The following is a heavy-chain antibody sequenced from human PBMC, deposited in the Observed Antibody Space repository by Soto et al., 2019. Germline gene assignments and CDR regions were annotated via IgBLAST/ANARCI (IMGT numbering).Heavy chain of an antibody. J-gene: IGHJ4*02. Sequence: ASVKVSCKASGGTFSSYTISWVRQAPGQGLEWMGRIIPILGIANYAQKFQGRFTISRDNSKSTVYLQMNSLRAEDTAIYYCAKDTYYYDSSGYYVFDYWGQGALVTVSS. CDR2: IIPILGIA. D-gene: IGHD3-22*01. CDR3: AKDTYYYDSSGYYVFDY. V-gene: IGHV1-69*04. CDR1: GGTFSSYT.